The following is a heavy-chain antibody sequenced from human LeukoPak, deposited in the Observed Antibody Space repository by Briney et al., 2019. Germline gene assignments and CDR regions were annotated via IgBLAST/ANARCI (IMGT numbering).Heavy chain of an antibody. CDR3: ARRFTSLLDFDY. CDR2: IYPGDSDT. Sequence: GESLKISCKGSGYGFTNYWISWVRQKPGKGLEWMGIIYPGDSDTRYSPSFQGQVTISADKSISTAYLQWSSLKASDTAIYYCARRFTSLLDFDYWGQGTLVTVSS. V-gene: IGHV5-51*01. J-gene: IGHJ4*02. D-gene: IGHD2-15*01. CDR1: GYGFTNYW.